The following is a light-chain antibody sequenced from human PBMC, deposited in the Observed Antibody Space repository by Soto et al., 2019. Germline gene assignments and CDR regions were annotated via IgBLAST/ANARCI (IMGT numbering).Light chain of an antibody. V-gene: IGKV3-15*01. J-gene: IGKJ1*01. CDR3: QQYKNWPPKT. CDR1: QSVSSN. CDR2: GAS. Sequence: EIVMTQSPATLSVSPGERATLSCRASQSVSSNLAWYQQKPGQAPRLLIYGASTRATGIPARFSGSGSGTEFTLTISSLQSEDIAVYYCQQYKNWPPKTFGQGTKVEIK.